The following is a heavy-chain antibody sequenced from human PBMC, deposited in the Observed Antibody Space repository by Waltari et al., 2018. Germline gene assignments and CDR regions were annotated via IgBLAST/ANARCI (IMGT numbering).Heavy chain of an antibody. CDR2: IYHSGST. Sequence: QVQLQESGPGLVKPSETLSLTCAVSGYSISSGYYWGWIRQPPGKGLEWIGSIYHSGSTYYTPSLKSRVTISVDTSKNQFSLKLSSVTAADTAVYYCARQEGGSSSSFDYWGQGTLVTVSS. D-gene: IGHD6-6*01. CDR3: ARQEGGSSSSFDY. CDR1: GYSISSGYY. V-gene: IGHV4-38-2*01. J-gene: IGHJ4*02.